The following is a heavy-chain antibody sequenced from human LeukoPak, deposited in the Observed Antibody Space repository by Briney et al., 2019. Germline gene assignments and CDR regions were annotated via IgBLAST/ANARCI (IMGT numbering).Heavy chain of an antibody. CDR3: ARGDSSGSYFDY. Sequence: SETLSLTCAVYGGSFSGYYWSWIRQPPGKGLEWIGYIYYSGSTNYNPSLKSRVTISVDTSKNQFSLKLSSVTAADTAVYYCARGDSSGSYFDYWGQGTLVTVSS. V-gene: IGHV4-59*12. CDR2: IYYSGST. D-gene: IGHD3-22*01. J-gene: IGHJ4*02. CDR1: GGSFSGYY.